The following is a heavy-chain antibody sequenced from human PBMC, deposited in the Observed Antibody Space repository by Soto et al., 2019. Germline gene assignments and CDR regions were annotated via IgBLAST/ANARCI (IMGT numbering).Heavy chain of an antibody. V-gene: IGHV4-4*02. CDR2: IHHSGTA. D-gene: IGHD3-10*01. Sequence: QVQLQESGPGLVKPSGTLALTCAVSGDSISNNNWWHWVRQPPGKGLEWIGEIHHSGTANYNPSLKSRATISIHTYKNECSLKLSSVAAACTAVYFCASKSGARTDYGGQGILVTVSS. CDR1: GDSISNNNW. J-gene: IGHJ4*02. CDR3: ASKSGARTDY.